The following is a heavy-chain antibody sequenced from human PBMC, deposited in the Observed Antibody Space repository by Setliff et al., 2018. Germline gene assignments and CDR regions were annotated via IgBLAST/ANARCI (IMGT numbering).Heavy chain of an antibody. CDR1: GGTFSSYA. CDR3: ARGLYYGDSDFDY. Sequence: GASVKVSCKASGGTFSSYAISWVRQAPGQGLEWMGGIIPILGIANYAQKFQGRVTITADESTSTAYMELSSLRSEDTAVYYCARGLYYGDSDFDYWGQGTLVTVSS. J-gene: IGHJ4*02. CDR2: IIPILGIA. D-gene: IGHD4-17*01. V-gene: IGHV1-69*10.